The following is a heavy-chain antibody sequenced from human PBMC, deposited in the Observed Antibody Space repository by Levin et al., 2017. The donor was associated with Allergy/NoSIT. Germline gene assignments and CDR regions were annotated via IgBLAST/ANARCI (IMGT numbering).Heavy chain of an antibody. Sequence: ASVKVSCKASGYTFTGYYMHWVRQAPGQGLEWMGWINPNSGGTNYAQKFQGRVTMTRDTSISTAYMELSRLTSDDTAVYYCARVSCSGGSCYSANWFDPWGQGTLVTVSS. CDR3: ARVSCSGGSCYSANWFDP. CDR2: INPNSGGT. D-gene: IGHD2-15*01. CDR1: GYTFTGYY. V-gene: IGHV1-2*02. J-gene: IGHJ5*02.